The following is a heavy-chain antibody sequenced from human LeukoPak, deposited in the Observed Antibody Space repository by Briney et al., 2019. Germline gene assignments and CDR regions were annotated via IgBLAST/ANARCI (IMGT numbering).Heavy chain of an antibody. CDR3: ASHSRDILTGYYNWFDP. V-gene: IGHV4-34*01. D-gene: IGHD3-9*01. Sequence: SETLSLTCAVYGGSFSGYYWSWIRQPPGKGLEWIGEINHSGSTNYNPSLKGRVTISVDTSKNQFSLKLSSVTAADTAVYYCASHSRDILTGYYNWFDPWGQGTLVTVSS. CDR1: GGSFSGYY. J-gene: IGHJ5*02. CDR2: INHSGST.